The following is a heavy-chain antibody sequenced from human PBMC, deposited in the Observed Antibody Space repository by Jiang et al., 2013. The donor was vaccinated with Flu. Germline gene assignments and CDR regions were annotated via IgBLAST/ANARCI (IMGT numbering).Heavy chain of an antibody. CDR1: GYTFISYF. Sequence: KVSCKASGYTFISYFYCTGCDRPPGQGLEWMGVVNPSGGSTTYAQKFQGRVSMTRDTSTSTVFMELSSLRSEDAAVYYCARGPLPQIAAAGFYYFDYWGQGTLVTVSS. CDR2: VNPSGGST. J-gene: IGHJ4*02. CDR3: ARGPLPQIAAAGFYYFDY. V-gene: IGHV1-46*01. D-gene: IGHD6-13*01.